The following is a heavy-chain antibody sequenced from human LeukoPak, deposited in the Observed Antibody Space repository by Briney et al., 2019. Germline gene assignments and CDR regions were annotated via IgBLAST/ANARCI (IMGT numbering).Heavy chain of an antibody. CDR1: GYSLVDLS. CDR3: TTVAWEVRDFDL. J-gene: IGHJ4*02. Sequence: GASVQISCTVSGYSLVDLSIHWVRQAPGEGLEWMGGFDPEDGDTVYAQKFQGRVAMTEDTSTDTAYMEVISLTAEDTAVYYCTTVAWEVRDFDLWGQGTLVSVSS. V-gene: IGHV1-24*01. CDR2: FDPEDGDT. D-gene: IGHD1-26*01.